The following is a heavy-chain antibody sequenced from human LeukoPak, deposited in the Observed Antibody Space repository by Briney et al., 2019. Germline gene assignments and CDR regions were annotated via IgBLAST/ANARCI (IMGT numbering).Heavy chain of an antibody. CDR3: AREDAGGTYSFDY. J-gene: IGHJ4*02. CDR1: GFTVSSNL. CDR2: IYISGIT. V-gene: IGHV3-66*01. D-gene: IGHD1-26*01. Sequence: GGSLRLSCAVSGFTVSSNLMSWVRQAPGKGPEWVSVIYISGITYYADSVRGRFTISRDNSKNTLYLQMDSLTAEDTAVYYCAREDAGGTYSFDYWGQGTLVTVSS.